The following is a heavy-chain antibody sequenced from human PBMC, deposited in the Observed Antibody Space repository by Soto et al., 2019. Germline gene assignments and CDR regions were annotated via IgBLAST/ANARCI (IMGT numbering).Heavy chain of an antibody. Sequence: AVKVSCKASGFTFTSSAVQWVRQARGQRLEWIGWIVVGSGNTNYAQKFQERVTITRGMSTSTAYMELSSLRSEDTAVYYCAASDSSGYYPTYYYYYGMDVWGQGTTVTVSS. CDR3: AASDSSGYYPTYYYYYGMDV. CDR2: IVVGSGNT. D-gene: IGHD3-22*01. V-gene: IGHV1-58*01. CDR1: GFTFTSSA. J-gene: IGHJ6*02.